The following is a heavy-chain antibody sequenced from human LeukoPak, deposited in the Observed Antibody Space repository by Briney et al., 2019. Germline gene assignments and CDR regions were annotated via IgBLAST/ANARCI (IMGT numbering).Heavy chain of an antibody. CDR3: ARALYDSSGYVDY. D-gene: IGHD3-22*01. J-gene: IGHJ4*02. CDR2: ISSSGSTI. V-gene: IGHV3-48*03. Sequence: PGGSLRLSCAASGFTFSSYEMNWVRQAPGKGLEWVSCISSSGSTIYYADSVKGRFTISRDNAKNSLYLQMNSLRAEDTAVYYCARALYDSSGYVDYWGQGTLVTVSS. CDR1: GFTFSSYE.